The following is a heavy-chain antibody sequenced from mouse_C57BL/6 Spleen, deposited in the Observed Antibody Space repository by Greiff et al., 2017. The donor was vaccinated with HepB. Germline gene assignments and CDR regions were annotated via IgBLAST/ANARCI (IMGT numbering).Heavy chain of an antibody. V-gene: IGHV5-17*01. D-gene: IGHD2-3*01. Sequence: HLVESGGGLVKPGGSLKLSCAASGFTFSDYGMHWVRQAPEKGLEWVTYISSGSSTIYYADTVKGRFTISRDNAKNTLFLQMTSLRSEDTAMYYCARGGGYYLSWYFDVWGTGTTVTVSS. CDR3: ARGGGYYLSWYFDV. J-gene: IGHJ1*03. CDR2: ISSGSSTI. CDR1: GFTFSDYG.